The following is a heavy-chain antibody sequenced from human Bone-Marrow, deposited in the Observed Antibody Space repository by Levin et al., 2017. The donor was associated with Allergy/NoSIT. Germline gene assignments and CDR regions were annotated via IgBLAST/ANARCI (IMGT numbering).Heavy chain of an antibody. CDR2: INTDGSRI. D-gene: IGHD2-2*01. V-gene: IGHV3-74*01. CDR1: EFTFSRYW. J-gene: IGHJ4*02. Sequence: GESLKISCAASEFTFSRYWMHWVRQAPGKGLVWVSHINTDGSRINYADSVKGRFTISRDNAKNTLYLQMNSLRVGDTAVYYYARVTKEYQLLPLAFDYWGQGILVTVSS. CDR3: ARVTKEYQLLPLAFDY.